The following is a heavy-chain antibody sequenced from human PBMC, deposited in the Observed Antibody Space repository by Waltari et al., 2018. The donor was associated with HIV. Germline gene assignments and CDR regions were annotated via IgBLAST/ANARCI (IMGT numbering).Heavy chain of an antibody. J-gene: IGHJ5*02. D-gene: IGHD2-15*01. Sequence: QVQLQESGPGLVKSSETLSLTCTVSGASVSTGNSYWSWIRQPPGKELEWIGYILYSGNTNYNPSLKSRVTISIDTSKNQFSLKLRSVTAADSAVYYCARFVGANQYNYFDPWGEGTLVTVSS. V-gene: IGHV4-61*01. CDR2: ILYSGNT. CDR1: GASVSTGNSY. CDR3: ARFVGANQYNYFDP.